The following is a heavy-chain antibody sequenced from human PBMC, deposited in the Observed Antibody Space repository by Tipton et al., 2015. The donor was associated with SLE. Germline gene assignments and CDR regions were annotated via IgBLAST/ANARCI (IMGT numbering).Heavy chain of an antibody. CDR3: AKGEGGGGPRYFDWLDY. CDR2: IRYDGSNK. V-gene: IGHV3-30*02. D-gene: IGHD3-9*01. CDR1: GFTFSSYG. Sequence: GSLRLSCAASGFTFSSYGMHWVRQAPGKGLEWVAIIRYDGSNKYYADSVKGRFTISRDNSKNTLYLQMNSLRAEDTAVYYCAKGEGGGGPRYFDWLDYWGQGTLVTVSS. J-gene: IGHJ4*02.